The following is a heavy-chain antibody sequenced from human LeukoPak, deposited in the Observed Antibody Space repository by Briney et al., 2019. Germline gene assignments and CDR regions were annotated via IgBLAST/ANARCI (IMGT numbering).Heavy chain of an antibody. CDR3: ARGGDYGSGSYYNSDYYYGMDV. D-gene: IGHD3-10*01. CDR1: GYSFTSYW. CDR2: IDPSDSYT. V-gene: IGHV5-10-1*01. J-gene: IGHJ6*04. Sequence: GESLKISCKGSGYSFTSYWISWVRQMPGKGLEWMGRIDPSDSYTNYRPSFQGHVTISADKSISTAYLQWSSLKASDTAMYYCARGGDYGSGSYYNSDYYYGMDVWGKGTTVTVSS.